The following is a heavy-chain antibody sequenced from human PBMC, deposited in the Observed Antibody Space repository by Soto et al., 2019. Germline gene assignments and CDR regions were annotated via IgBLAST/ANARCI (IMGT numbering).Heavy chain of an antibody. D-gene: IGHD3-22*01. V-gene: IGHV3-23*01. CDR2: ISGSGGST. CDR3: AKAKGVKPYYYYGMDV. J-gene: IGHJ6*02. CDR1: GFTFSNYA. Sequence: PGGSLRLSCAASGFTFSNYAMSWVRQAPGKGLEWVSAISGSGGSTYYADSVKGRFTISRDNSKNTLYLQMNSLRAEDTAVYYCAKAKGVKPYYYYGMDVWGQGTTVTVSS.